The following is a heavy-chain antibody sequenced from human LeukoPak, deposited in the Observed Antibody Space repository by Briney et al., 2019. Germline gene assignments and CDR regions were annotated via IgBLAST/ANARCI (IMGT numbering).Heavy chain of an antibody. D-gene: IGHD6-13*01. CDR2: ISSSGSTI. V-gene: IGHV3-11*01. CDR1: GFTFSDYY. CDR3: ARASDSSWYGFDY. Sequence: GGSLRLSCAASGFTFSDYYMSWIRQAPGKGLEWVSYISSSGSTIYYADSVKGRFTISRDNSKNTLYLQMNSLRAEDTAVYYCARASDSSWYGFDYWGQGTLVTVSS. J-gene: IGHJ4*02.